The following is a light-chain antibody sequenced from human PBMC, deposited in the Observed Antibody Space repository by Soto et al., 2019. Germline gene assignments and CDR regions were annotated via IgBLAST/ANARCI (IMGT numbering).Light chain of an antibody. J-gene: IGKJ2*01. V-gene: IGKV3-20*01. CDR3: QQYGASPIYT. CDR1: PSVSSTY. Sequence: EIVLTQSPGTLSLSPGERATLSCRASPSVSSTYLAWYQQKPGQAPRLLIYGASSRATGTPDRFSGSGSGTDFTLTISRLEPEDFAVYYCQQYGASPIYTFGQGTKLEIK. CDR2: GAS.